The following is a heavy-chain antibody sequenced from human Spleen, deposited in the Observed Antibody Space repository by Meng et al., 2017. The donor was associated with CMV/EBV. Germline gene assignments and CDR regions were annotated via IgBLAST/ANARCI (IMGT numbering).Heavy chain of an antibody. D-gene: IGHD3-9*01. CDR1: GFTFGDYA. CDR3: TRDTSFITIFFYAMDV. CDR2: IRSKAYGGTT. V-gene: IGHV3-49*04. Sequence: GESLKISCTGSGFTFGDYAMTWVRQAPGKGLEWVGFIRSKAYGGTTEYAASVKGRFTISRDDSKSIAYLQMNSLKTEDTAVYYCTRDTSFITIFFYAMDVWGQGTTVTVSS. J-gene: IGHJ6*02.